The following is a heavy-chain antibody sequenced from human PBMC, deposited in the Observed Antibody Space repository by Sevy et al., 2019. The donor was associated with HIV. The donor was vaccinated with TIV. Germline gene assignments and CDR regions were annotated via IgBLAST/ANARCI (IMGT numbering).Heavy chain of an antibody. CDR3: ARFGTIFGVVIQPYYYYGMDV. J-gene: IGHJ6*02. V-gene: IGHV4-59*01. CDR1: GGSISSYY. D-gene: IGHD3-3*01. CDR2: IYYSGST. Sequence: SETLSLTCTVSGGSISSYYWSWIRRPPGKGLEWIGYIYYSGSTNYNPSLKSRVTISVDTSKNQFSLKLSSVTAADTAVYYCARFGTIFGVVIQPYYYYGMDVWGQGTTVTVSS.